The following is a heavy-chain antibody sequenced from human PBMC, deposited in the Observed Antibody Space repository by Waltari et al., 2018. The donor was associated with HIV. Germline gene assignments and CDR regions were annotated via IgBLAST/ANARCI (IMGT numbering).Heavy chain of an antibody. J-gene: IGHJ4*02. CDR3: ARDLVVLRYFDWLSTYFDY. Sequence: EVQLVESGGGLVQPGGSLRLSCAASGFTFSSYWLHWVPKAQGKGLVWVSRIKSDGTITTYADSVKGRFTISRDNAKNTLFLQMNSLRAEDTAIYYCARDLVVLRYFDWLSTYFDYWGQGTLVTVSS. CDR1: GFTFSSYW. V-gene: IGHV3-74*01. D-gene: IGHD3-9*01. CDR2: IKSDGTIT.